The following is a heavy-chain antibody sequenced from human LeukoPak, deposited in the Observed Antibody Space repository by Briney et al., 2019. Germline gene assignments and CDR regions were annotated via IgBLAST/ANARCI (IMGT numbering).Heavy chain of an antibody. Sequence: GGSLRLSCAASGFTFSSYAMSWVRQAPGKGLEWVSTISGRDDSAYYADSVKGRFTISRDNSKNTLYLQMNSLRAEDTAVYYCARVEGGFDYWGQGTLVTVSS. V-gene: IGHV3-23*01. J-gene: IGHJ4*02. CDR3: ARVEGGFDY. CDR1: GFTFSSYA. D-gene: IGHD1-1*01. CDR2: ISGRDDSA.